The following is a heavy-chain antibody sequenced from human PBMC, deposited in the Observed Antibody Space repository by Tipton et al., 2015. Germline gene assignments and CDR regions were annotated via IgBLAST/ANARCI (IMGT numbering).Heavy chain of an antibody. CDR2: VIPMYGSV. Sequence: QLVQSGAEVKKPGSSVKVSCKASGGSFNSYTISWVRQAPGQGLERMGGVIPMYGSVNYAQKFQVRVTITADASTVYMELSSLRSEDTAVYYCARDSHYSKRPMGMDVWGQGTTVTVSS. CDR3: ARDSHYSKRPMGMDV. V-gene: IGHV1-69*01. D-gene: IGHD6-13*01. J-gene: IGHJ6*02. CDR1: GGSFNSYT.